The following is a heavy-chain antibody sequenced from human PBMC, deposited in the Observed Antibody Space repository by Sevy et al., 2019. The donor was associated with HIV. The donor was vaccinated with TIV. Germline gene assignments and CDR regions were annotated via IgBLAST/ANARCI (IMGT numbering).Heavy chain of an antibody. Sequence: GESLKISCKGSGYSFITYWIGWVRQMPGKGLVWMGLIFPPDSNTRYSPSFQGQVTISADKSISTAYLQWSSLKASDTAMYYCARLDYGDSDAFDIWGQRTMVTVSS. J-gene: IGHJ3*02. CDR1: GYSFITYW. CDR3: ARLDYGDSDAFDI. D-gene: IGHD4-17*01. CDR2: IFPPDSNT. V-gene: IGHV5-51*01.